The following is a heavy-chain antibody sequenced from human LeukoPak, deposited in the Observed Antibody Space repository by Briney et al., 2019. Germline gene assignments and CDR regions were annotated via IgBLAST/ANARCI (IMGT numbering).Heavy chain of an antibody. CDR3: AREGDYDPPGY. Sequence: GSLRLSCMASGYTFTSYYMRWVRQAPGQGLEWMGIINPSGGSTSYAQKFQGRVTMTRDTSTSTVYMELSSLRAEDTAVYYCAREGDYDPPGYWGQGTLFTVSS. CDR1: GYTFTSYY. D-gene: IGHD4-17*01. V-gene: IGHV1-46*03. CDR2: INPSGGST. J-gene: IGHJ4*02.